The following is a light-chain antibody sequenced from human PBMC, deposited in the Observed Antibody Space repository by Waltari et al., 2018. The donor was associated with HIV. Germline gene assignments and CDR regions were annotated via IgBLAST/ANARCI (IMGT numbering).Light chain of an antibody. V-gene: IGLV2-11*01. J-gene: IGLJ1*01. Sequence: QSALTQPRSVSGSPGQSITISCTGTSSDVGGYKYVSWYQQHPGQSPKLIIYNVNTRPSGVPDRFSGSKSGNTAALTISGLQADDEADYYCSSYAGAYTYVFGSGTKVTVL. CDR2: NVN. CDR1: SSDVGGYKY. CDR3: SSYAGAYTYV.